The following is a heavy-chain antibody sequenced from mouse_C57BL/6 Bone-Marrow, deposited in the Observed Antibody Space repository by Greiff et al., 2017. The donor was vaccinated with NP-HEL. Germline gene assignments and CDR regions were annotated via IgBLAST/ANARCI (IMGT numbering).Heavy chain of an antibody. Sequence: EVQRVESGAELVRPGASVKLSCTASGFTIKDDYMHWVKQRPEQGLEWIGWIDPENGDTEYASKFQGKATITADTSSNTAYLQLSSLTSEDAAVYYCTLRLFAYWGQGTLVTVSA. CDR1: GFTIKDDY. CDR2: IDPENGDT. D-gene: IGHD1-1*01. J-gene: IGHJ3*01. CDR3: TLRLFAY. V-gene: IGHV14-4*01.